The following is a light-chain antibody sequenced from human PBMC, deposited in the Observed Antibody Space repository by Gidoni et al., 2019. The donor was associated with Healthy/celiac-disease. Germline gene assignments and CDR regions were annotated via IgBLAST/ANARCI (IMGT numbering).Light chain of an antibody. J-gene: IGKJ3*01. CDR3: QQSYSTPR. Sequence: DIQMTQSPSSLSASVGDRVTITCRASQSISSYLNWYQQKPGKAPKLLIYAASSLQRGVPSRFSGSGSGTDVTLTISSLQPEDFATYYCQQSYSTPRFGPGTKVDIK. CDR1: QSISSY. CDR2: AAS. V-gene: IGKV1-39*01.